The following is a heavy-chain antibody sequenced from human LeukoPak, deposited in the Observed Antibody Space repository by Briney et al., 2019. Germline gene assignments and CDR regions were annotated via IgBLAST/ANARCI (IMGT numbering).Heavy chain of an antibody. V-gene: IGHV3-9*01. D-gene: IGHD3-10*01. CDR2: ISWNSGSI. J-gene: IGHJ6*02. CDR1: GFTFDDYA. Sequence: GGSLRLSCAASGFTFDDYAMHWVRQAPGKGLEWVSGISWNSGSIGYADSVKGRFTISRDNAKNSLYLQMNSLRAEDTALYYCARAAGFGENYYYYGMDVWGQGTTVAVSS. CDR3: ARAAGFGENYYYYGMDV.